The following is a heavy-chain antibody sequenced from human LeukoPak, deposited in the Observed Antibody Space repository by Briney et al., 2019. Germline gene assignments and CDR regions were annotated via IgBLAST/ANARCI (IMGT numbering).Heavy chain of an antibody. CDR3: ARYSYYYDSSGYRPYRRDAFDI. Sequence: ASETLSLTCTVSGGSISSYYWSWIRQPPGKGLEWIGYIYYSGSTNYNPSLKSQVTISVDTSKNQFSLKLSSVTAADTAVYYCARYSYYYDSSGYRPYRRDAFDIWGQGTMVTVSS. J-gene: IGHJ3*02. V-gene: IGHV4-59*08. D-gene: IGHD3-22*01. CDR1: GGSISSYY. CDR2: IYYSGST.